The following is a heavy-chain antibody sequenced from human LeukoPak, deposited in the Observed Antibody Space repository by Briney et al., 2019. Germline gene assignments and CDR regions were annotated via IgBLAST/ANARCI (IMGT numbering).Heavy chain of an antibody. CDR2: IKQDGSEK. CDR1: GFTFSSYW. Sequence: GGSLTLSCAASGFTFSSYWMSWVRQAPGKGLEWVANIKQDGSEKYYVDSVKGRFTISRDNAKNSLYLQMNSLRAEDTAVYYCARDQQWLVYYYYYYYMDVWGKGTTVTVSS. D-gene: IGHD6-19*01. CDR3: ARDQQWLVYYYYYYYMDV. V-gene: IGHV3-7*01. J-gene: IGHJ6*03.